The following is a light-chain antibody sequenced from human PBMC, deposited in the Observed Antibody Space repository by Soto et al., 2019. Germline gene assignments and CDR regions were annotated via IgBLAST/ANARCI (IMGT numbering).Light chain of an antibody. CDR2: EVT. Sequence: QSALTQPASVSGSPGQSITISCTGTSSDVGGYNYVSWYQQYPGKAPKLMIYEVTNRPAGVSNRFSGSKSGNTASLTISGLQGEDEADYYCTSYTSTSALGVFGGGTQLTVL. J-gene: IGLJ3*02. CDR1: SSDVGGYNY. CDR3: TSYTSTSALGV. V-gene: IGLV2-14*01.